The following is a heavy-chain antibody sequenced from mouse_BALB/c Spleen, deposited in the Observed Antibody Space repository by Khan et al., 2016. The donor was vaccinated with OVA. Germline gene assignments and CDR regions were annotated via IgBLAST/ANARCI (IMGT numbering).Heavy chain of an antibody. CDR2: INYSGGT. V-gene: IGHV3-2*02. J-gene: IGHJ3*01. CDR3: ARWFTY. Sequence: EVQLQESGPGLVKPSQSLSLTCTVTGYSITSDYAWNWIRQFPGNKLEWMGYINYSGGTSYRPSLKSRISNTRDTSKNQFFLQLNSVTPEASATYYCARWFTYWGQGTLVTVS. CDR1: GYSITSDYA.